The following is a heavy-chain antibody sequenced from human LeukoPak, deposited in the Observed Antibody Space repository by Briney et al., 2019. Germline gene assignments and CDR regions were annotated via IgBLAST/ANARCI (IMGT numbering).Heavy chain of an antibody. CDR3: AKGTSTLIPDY. V-gene: IGHV3-64*04. J-gene: IGHJ4*02. CDR1: GFTFSSYA. CDR2: ISSNGGST. Sequence: GGSLRLSCSAYGFTFSSYAMHWVRQDPGKGLEYVSAISSNGGSTYYADSVKGRFTISRDNSKNTLYLQMNSLRAEDTAVYYCAKGTSTLIPDYWGQGTLVTVSS. D-gene: IGHD2-21*01.